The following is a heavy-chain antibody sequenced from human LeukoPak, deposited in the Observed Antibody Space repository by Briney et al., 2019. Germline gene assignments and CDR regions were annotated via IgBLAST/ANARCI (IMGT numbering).Heavy chain of an antibody. Sequence: GGSLRFSCAASGFTFSGSAMHWVRQASGKGLEWVGRIRSKANSYATAYAASVKGRFTISRDDSKNTAYLQMNSLKTEDTAVYYCTVLPAALHFDYWGQGTLVTASS. CDR3: TVLPAALHFDY. CDR2: IRSKANSYAT. J-gene: IGHJ4*02. CDR1: GFTFSGSA. D-gene: IGHD2-2*01. V-gene: IGHV3-73*01.